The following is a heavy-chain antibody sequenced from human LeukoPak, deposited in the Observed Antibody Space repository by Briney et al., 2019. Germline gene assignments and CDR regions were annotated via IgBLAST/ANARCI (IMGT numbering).Heavy chain of an antibody. CDR2: IKSKTDGGTT. D-gene: IGHD4-17*01. J-gene: IGHJ4*02. CDR1: GFTFSNAW. V-gene: IGHV3-15*01. Sequence: GGSLRLSCAASGFTFSNAWMSWVRQAPGKGLECIGRIKSKTDGGTTDYAAPVKDRFTISRDDSKNTLYLQMNSLKTEDTAVYYCTTPPDYGWPVYWGQGTLVTVSS. CDR3: TTPPDYGWPVY.